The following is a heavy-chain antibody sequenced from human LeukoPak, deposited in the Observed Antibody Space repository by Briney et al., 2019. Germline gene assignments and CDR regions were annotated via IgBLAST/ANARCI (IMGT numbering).Heavy chain of an antibody. CDR2: INPKSGGT. Sequence: GASVKVSCKAAGYTFTGYYMHWVRQAPGQVLEWMGWINPKSGGTNYAQKFQGRVTRTRDTFISTAYMELSRLRSDDTAVYYCPRDLDGIAAAGTDYWGQGTLVTVSS. J-gene: IGHJ4*02. V-gene: IGHV1-2*02. CDR3: PRDLDGIAAAGTDY. D-gene: IGHD6-13*01. CDR1: GYTFTGYY.